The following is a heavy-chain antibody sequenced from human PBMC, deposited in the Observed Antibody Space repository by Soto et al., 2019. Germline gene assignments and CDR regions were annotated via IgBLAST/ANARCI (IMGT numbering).Heavy chain of an antibody. J-gene: IGHJ6*02. V-gene: IGHV3-30-3*01. Sequence: QVQLVESGGGVVQPGRSLRLSCAASGFTFSSYAMHWVRQAPGKGLECVAVISNDGDHKYYADSVKGRFTISRDNSDNTLYLQMNSLRPEDPAVYYCARDEPPSAKWNAPVYYYYGLDVWGQGTTVTVSS. D-gene: IGHD1-1*01. CDR3: ARDEPPSAKWNAPVYYYYGLDV. CDR2: ISNDGDHK. CDR1: GFTFSSYA.